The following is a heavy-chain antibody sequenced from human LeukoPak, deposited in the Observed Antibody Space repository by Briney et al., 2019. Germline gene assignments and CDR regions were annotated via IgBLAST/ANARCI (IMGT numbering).Heavy chain of an antibody. J-gene: IGHJ4*02. CDR1: GFTFSRHG. Sequence: GGSLRLSCAPSGFTFSRHGMHWVRQAPGKGLEWVAIVSNDGSRKYYAHSVEGRFTISRDNSKNTLYLQMDSLRAEDTAVYYCARDRAWNYFDYWGQGTLVTVSS. CDR3: ARDRAWNYFDY. V-gene: IGHV3-30*03. D-gene: IGHD3-3*01. CDR2: VSNDGSRK.